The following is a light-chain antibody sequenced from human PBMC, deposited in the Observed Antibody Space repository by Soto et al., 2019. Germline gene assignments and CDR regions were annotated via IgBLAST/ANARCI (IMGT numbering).Light chain of an antibody. CDR3: QQYFSSRT. CDR2: GTS. Sequence: EIVLAQSPGTLSLSPGERATLSCRASQSIGSNYLAWYQQKPGQAPRLLSYGTSGRATGIPDRFSGSGSGTYFTLTISRLEPEDFAVDYCQQYFSSRTFGQGTKVEIK. J-gene: IGKJ1*01. V-gene: IGKV3-20*01. CDR1: QSIGSNY.